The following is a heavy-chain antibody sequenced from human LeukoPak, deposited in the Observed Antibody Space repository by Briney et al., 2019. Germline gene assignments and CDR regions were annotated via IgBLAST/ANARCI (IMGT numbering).Heavy chain of an antibody. V-gene: IGHV1-46*01. CDR1: GYTFTNYY. Sequence: ASVKVSCKASGYTFTNYYIHWVRQAPGQGLEWMGIVNPNSGGTTYAQKFQGRVTMTRDTSTSTVYMELSSLRSEDTAVYYCARDPLNCSGGRCSFYYYGMDVWGQGTTVTASS. D-gene: IGHD2-15*01. CDR2: VNPNSGGT. CDR3: ARDPLNCSGGRCSFYYYGMDV. J-gene: IGHJ6*02.